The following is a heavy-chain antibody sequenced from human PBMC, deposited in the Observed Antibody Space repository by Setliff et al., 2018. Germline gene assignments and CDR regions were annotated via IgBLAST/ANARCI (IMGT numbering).Heavy chain of an antibody. CDR3: AREQWLDPPGYYYMDV. D-gene: IGHD6-19*01. CDR1: GGSISSYY. J-gene: IGHJ6*03. CDR2: IYIGGSA. V-gene: IGHV4-4*07. Sequence: PSETLSLTCTVSGGSISSYYWSWIRQPAGKGLEWIGHIYIGGSANYNPSLKSRVTMSIDTSKNQFSLKLNSVTAADMAVYYCAREQWLDPPGYYYMDVWAKGTTVTVTS.